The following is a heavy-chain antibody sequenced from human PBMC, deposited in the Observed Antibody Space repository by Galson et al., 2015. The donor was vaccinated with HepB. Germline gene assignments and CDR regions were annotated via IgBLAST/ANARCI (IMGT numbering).Heavy chain of an antibody. D-gene: IGHD3-10*01. CDR2: MNPNSGNT. CDR1: GYTFTSYD. CDR3: ARRGKYYGSGSYNKINWLDP. J-gene: IGHJ5*02. Sequence: SVKVSCKASGYTFTSYDINWVRQATGQGLEWMGWMNPNSGNTGYAQKFQGRVTMTRNTSISTAYMELSSLRSEDTAVYYCARRGKYYGSGSYNKINWLDPWGQGTLVTVSS. V-gene: IGHV1-8*01.